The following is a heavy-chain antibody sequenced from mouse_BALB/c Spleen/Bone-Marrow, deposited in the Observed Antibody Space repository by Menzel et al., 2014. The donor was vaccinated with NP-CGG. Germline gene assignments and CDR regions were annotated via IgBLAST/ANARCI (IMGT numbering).Heavy chain of an antibody. J-gene: IGHJ2*01. V-gene: IGHV7-3*02. CDR3: ARDDYGRGY. Sequence: EVMLAESGGGLVQPGGSLRLSCATSGFTFTDYYMSWVRQPPGKALEWLGFIRNKPNGYTTEYSASVKGRFTISRDNSQSILYLQMNTLRAEDSATYYCARDDYGRGYWGQGTTLTVSS. CDR2: IRNKPNGYTT. CDR1: GFTFTDYY. D-gene: IGHD1-1*01.